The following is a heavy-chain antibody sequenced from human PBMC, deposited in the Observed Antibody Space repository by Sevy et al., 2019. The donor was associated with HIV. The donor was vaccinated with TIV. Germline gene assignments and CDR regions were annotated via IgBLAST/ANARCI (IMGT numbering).Heavy chain of an antibody. V-gene: IGHV4-39*01. CDR3: ARHGGIVDRVFDF. Sequence: SETLSLTCTVSGVSISRSSYDWGWIRQPPGKGLEWIGSIYHSGSTYYNPSLKSRVIISVDTSKNQFALNLRSVTAADTAVYYCARHGGIVDRVFDFWGRGTLVTVSS. D-gene: IGHD2-21*01. CDR1: GVSISRSSYD. J-gene: IGHJ4*02. CDR2: IYHSGST.